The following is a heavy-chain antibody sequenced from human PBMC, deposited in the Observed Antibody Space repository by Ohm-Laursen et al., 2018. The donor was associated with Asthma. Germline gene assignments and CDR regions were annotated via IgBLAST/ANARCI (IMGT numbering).Heavy chain of an antibody. CDR1: GASISSSNYY. J-gene: IGHJ5*02. CDR3: ATYTTSSGCFDP. V-gene: IGHV4-39*01. CDR2: MYYGGNT. Sequence: SQTLSLTCTVSGASISSSNYYWGWIRQPPGKGLEWIGSMYYGGNTYYNPSLESRVSISVDTSKNQFPLKLSSVTAADTAVFYCATYTTSSGCFDPWGQGTLVTVSS. D-gene: IGHD6-6*01.